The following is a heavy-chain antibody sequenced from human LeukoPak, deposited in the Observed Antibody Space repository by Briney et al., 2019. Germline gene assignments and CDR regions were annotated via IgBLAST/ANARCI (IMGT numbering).Heavy chain of an antibody. D-gene: IGHD3-22*01. CDR3: ARACKRDYDSSGYYSHDAFDI. CDR1: GGSFSGYY. V-gene: IGHV4-34*01. Sequence: SETLSLTCAVYGGSFSGYYWSWIPQPPGKGLEWIGEINHSGSTNYNPSLKSRVTISVDTSKNQFSLKLSSVTAEDTAVYYCARACKRDYDSSGYYSHDAFDIWGQGTMVTVSS. CDR2: INHSGST. J-gene: IGHJ3*02.